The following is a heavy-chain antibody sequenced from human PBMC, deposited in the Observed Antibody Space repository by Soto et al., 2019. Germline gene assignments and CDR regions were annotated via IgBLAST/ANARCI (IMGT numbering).Heavy chain of an antibody. CDR2: IRGSGGDT. D-gene: IGHD1-26*01. Sequence: PGGSLRLCCAASGFTFASYAMNWVRQAPGKGLEWVSVIRGSGGDTYYVDSVKGRFTISRDNSKNTLYLQMNSLRAEDTALYYCARXLSLSYWDLLHFPPPDYWGQGPLVTVSS. V-gene: IGHV3-23*01. CDR3: ARXLSLSYWDLLHFPPPDY. J-gene: IGHJ4*02. CDR1: GFTFASYA.